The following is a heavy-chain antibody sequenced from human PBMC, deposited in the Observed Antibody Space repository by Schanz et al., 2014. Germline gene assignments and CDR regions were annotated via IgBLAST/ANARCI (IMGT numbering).Heavy chain of an antibody. Sequence: QIQLVQSGPGVKKPGATVKVSCKASGYIFINSGISWVRQAPGQGLEWMGWMNPKTGNTDHAQKFQGRVSMTWDTSTSTAYLDLSRLRSEDTGVYYCARALKGKVAIFGVIAAQNYYYMDVWGKGTTVTVSS. D-gene: IGHD3-3*01. V-gene: IGHV1-8*02. CDR1: GYIFINSG. CDR2: MNPKTGNT. CDR3: ARALKGKVAIFGVIAAQNYYYMDV. J-gene: IGHJ6*03.